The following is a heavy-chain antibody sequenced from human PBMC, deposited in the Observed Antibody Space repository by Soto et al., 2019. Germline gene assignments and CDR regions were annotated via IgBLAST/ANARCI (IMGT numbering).Heavy chain of an antibody. CDR1: GGTFSSYA. CDR2: IIPIFGTA. J-gene: IGHJ6*02. CDR3: ARPHGGRGYYYGMDA. V-gene: IGHV1-69*12. D-gene: IGHD2-15*01. Sequence: QVQLVQSGAEVKKPGSSVKVSCKASGGTFSSYAISWVRQAPGQGLEWMGGIIPIFGTANYAQKFQGRVTITADESRTTADMERSSPRSEDTAVYYWARPHGGRGYYYGMDAWGQGSTVTVSS.